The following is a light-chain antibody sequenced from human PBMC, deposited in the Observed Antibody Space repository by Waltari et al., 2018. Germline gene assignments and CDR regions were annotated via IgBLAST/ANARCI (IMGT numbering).Light chain of an antibody. CDR2: GNS. J-gene: IGLJ2*01. CDR3: DSWDTSGTHPV. CDR1: SLRSYY. Sequence: SSELTQDPAVSVALGQTVRITCQGDSLRSYYANWYQQKPGQAPVLVVYGNSRRPSGIPERFSGSSSGNTASLTITGAQVEDEADYYCDSWDTSGTHPVFGGGTRLTVL. V-gene: IGLV3-19*01.